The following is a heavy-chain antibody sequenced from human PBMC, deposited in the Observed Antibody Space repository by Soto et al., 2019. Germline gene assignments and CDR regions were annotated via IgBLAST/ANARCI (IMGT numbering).Heavy chain of an antibody. CDR2: ITDSGDDT. Sequence: EVQLLESGGGLVQPGGSLRLSCAASGFTFNTYAMGWVRQAPGKGLAWVSAITDSGDDTYYIDSVKGRFTISRDNFKSTVYLQMNSLRAEDTAIYYCAKLGYSSGSPHYFFDDWGQGTLVTVSS. D-gene: IGHD3-22*01. J-gene: IGHJ4*02. CDR3: AKLGYSSGSPHYFFDD. CDR1: GFTFNTYA. V-gene: IGHV3-23*01.